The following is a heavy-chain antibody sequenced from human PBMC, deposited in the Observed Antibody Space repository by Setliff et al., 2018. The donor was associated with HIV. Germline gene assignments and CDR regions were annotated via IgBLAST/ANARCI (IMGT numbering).Heavy chain of an antibody. V-gene: IGHV3-21*01. CDR1: GFTLSTYS. Sequence: PGGSLRLSCVASGFTLSTYSMNWVRQAPGKGLEWVSSITTDSSYIFDADSVKGRFTISRDNAQNSLYLQMNNLRVEDTAVYYCARDGTRLLAAMDVWGKGTTXTVSS. CDR2: ITTDSSYI. CDR3: ARDGTRLLAAMDV. J-gene: IGHJ6*03.